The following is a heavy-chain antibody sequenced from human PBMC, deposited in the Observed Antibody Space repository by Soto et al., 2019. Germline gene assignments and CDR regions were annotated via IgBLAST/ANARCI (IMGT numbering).Heavy chain of an antibody. Sequence: SETLCFPCAFYAGYFSGSYCSLIRQTPGKGPDLIGQINHSGSTNYNPSLKSRVTISVDTSKNQFSLKLSSVTAADTAVYYCARGPIETYYGSGSYYTNIGTCFDCWGQGTMVTVSS. CDR3: ARGPIETYYGSGSYYTNIGTCFDC. J-gene: IGHJ4*02. V-gene: IGHV4-34*01. CDR1: AGYFSGSY. CDR2: INHSGST. D-gene: IGHD3-10*01.